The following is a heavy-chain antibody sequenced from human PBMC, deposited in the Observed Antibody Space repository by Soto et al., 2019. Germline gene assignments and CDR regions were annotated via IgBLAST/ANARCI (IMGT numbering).Heavy chain of an antibody. J-gene: IGHJ6*02. Sequence: EGCRRLACVGCGLRSSDYPPNCVRQAPGQGLEWVANINRRGTSTNYMDSVRGRFSTSRDSTRNSLYLNMDSMRVEDTATYYCVRGSPTPGLGIWGRGTTVTVAS. CDR3: VRGSPTPGLGI. D-gene: IGHD1-1*01. CDR1: GLRSSDYP. CDR2: INRRGTST. V-gene: IGHV3-7*03.